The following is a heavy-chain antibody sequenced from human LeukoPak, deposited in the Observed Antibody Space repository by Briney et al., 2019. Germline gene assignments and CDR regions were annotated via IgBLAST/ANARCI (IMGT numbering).Heavy chain of an antibody. J-gene: IGHJ6*02. CDR3: ARDSGWLGSYYYGMDV. CDR1: GGSFSGYY. D-gene: IGHD6-19*01. CDR2: INHSGST. V-gene: IGHV4-34*01. Sequence: SETLSLTCAVCGGSFSGYYWSWIRQPPGKGLEWIGEINHSGSTNYNPSLKSRVTISVDTSKNQFSLKLSSVTAADTAVYYCARDSGWLGSYYYGMDVWGQGTTVTVSS.